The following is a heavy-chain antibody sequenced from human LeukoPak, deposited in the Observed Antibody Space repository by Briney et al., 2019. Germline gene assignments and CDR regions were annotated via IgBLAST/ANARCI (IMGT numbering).Heavy chain of an antibody. J-gene: IGHJ4*02. CDR2: IYHSGST. CDR1: GGSISSGGYS. D-gene: IGHD4-17*01. V-gene: IGHV4-30-2*01. CDR3: ARGSATVTTEDYFDY. Sequence: SETLSVTCAVSGGSISSGGYSWSWIRQPPGKGLEWIGYIYHSGSTYYNPSLKSRVTISADRSKNQFSLKLSSVTAADTAVYYCARGSATVTTEDYFDYWGQGTLVTVSS.